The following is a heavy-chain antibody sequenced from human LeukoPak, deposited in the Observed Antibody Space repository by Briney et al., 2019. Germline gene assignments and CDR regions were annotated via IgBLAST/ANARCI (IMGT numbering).Heavy chain of an antibody. D-gene: IGHD1-26*01. Sequence: SGTLSLTCTVSGGSISSGGYNWSWIRQHPGKGLECIGYIYYSGSTYYNPSLKSRVTISVDTSKNQFSLKLSSVTAADTAVYYCARGSYVGPTSGYFDYWGQGTLVTVSS. CDR1: GGSISSGGYN. V-gene: IGHV4-31*03. CDR2: IYYSGST. J-gene: IGHJ4*02. CDR3: ARGSYVGPTSGYFDY.